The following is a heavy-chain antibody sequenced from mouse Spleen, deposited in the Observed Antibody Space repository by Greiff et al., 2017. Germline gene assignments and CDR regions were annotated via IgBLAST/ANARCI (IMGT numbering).Heavy chain of an antibody. CDR3: ARSGNYRYREASFDY. J-gene: IGHJ2*01. CDR1: GYTFTSYT. D-gene: IGHD2-14*01. CDR2: INPSSGYT. V-gene: IGHV1-4*01. Sequence: QVQLKQSGAELARPGASVKMSCKASGYTFTSYTMHWVKQRPGQGLEWIGYINPSSGYTKYNQKFKDKATLTADKSSSTAYMQLSSLTSEDSAVYYCARSGNYRYREASFDYWGQGTTLTVSS.